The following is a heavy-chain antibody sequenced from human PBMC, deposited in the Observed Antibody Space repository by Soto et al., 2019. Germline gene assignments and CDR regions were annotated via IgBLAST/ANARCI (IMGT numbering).Heavy chain of an antibody. CDR3: VRAAKRYFDY. Sequence: QVQLVQSGAEVRKPGSSVKVSCKASGVTYNTFAVSWVRQAPGQGLEWMGGIIPVLGPAFYEQKFQGRVTITADKATSTAYLELTSLRSEDTAVYYCVRAAKRYFDYWGQGTLVTVSS. J-gene: IGHJ4*02. D-gene: IGHD6-25*01. CDR1: GVTYNTFA. CDR2: IIPVLGPA. V-gene: IGHV1-69*06.